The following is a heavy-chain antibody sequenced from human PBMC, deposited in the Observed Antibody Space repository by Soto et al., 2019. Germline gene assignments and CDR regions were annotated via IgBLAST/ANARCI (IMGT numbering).Heavy chain of an antibody. CDR1: GGSISSSSYY. D-gene: IGHD3-22*01. CDR3: ARPGLSSGDWASGFYGMDV. J-gene: IGHJ6*02. V-gene: IGHV4-39*01. Sequence: SETLSLTCTVSGGSISSSSYYWGWIRQPPGKGLEWIGSIYYSGSTYYNPSLTSRVTISVDTSKKQLSPKLSSVTAADTAVYYCARPGLSSGDWASGFYGMDVWGQGTTVTVSS. CDR2: IYYSGST.